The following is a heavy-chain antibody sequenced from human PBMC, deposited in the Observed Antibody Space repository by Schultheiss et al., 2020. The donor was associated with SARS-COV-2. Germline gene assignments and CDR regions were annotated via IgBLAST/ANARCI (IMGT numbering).Heavy chain of an antibody. CDR1: GFTFSSYG. J-gene: IGHJ6*02. D-gene: IGHD6-19*01. CDR3: ARDVDSSAWNGMDV. CDR2: IWYDGSNE. V-gene: IGHV3-33*01. Sequence: GGSLRLSCAASGFTFSSYGMHWVRQAPGKGLEWVAVIWYDGSNEYHADSVKGRFTISRDNSKDTLYLQMNSLRADDTAVYYCARDVDSSAWNGMDVWGQGTMVTVSS.